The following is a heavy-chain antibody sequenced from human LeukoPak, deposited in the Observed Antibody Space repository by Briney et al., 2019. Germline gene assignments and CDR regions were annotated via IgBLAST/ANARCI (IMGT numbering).Heavy chain of an antibody. D-gene: IGHD4-17*01. CDR1: GFTFSSYD. CDR2: IGTAGDT. J-gene: IGHJ4*02. V-gene: IGHV3-13*01. Sequence: GGSLRLSCAASGFTFSSYDMHWVRQATGKGLEWVSAIGTAGDTYYPGSVKGRFTISRDNAKNSLYLQMNSLRAEDTALYYCAKGDYGDPYYFDYWGQGTLVTVSS. CDR3: AKGDYGDPYYFDY.